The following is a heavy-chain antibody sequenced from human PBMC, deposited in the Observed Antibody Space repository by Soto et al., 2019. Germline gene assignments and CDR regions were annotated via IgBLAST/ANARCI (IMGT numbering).Heavy chain of an antibody. V-gene: IGHV3-48*02. D-gene: IGHD1-1*01. J-gene: IGHJ5*02. Sequence: EVQLVESGGGLVQPGGSLRLFCAASGFTFSSYSMNWVRQAPGKGLEWVSYISSSGSTIYYADSVKGRFTISRDNAKNSLYLQMNSLRDEDTAVYYCAGATGKIWWFDPWGQGTLVTVSS. CDR3: AGATGKIWWFDP. CDR1: GFTFSSYS. CDR2: ISSSGSTI.